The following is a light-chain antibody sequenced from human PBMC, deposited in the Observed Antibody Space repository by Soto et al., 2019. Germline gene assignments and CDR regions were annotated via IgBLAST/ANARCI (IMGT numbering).Light chain of an antibody. CDR1: QGISNG. V-gene: IGKV1-27*01. CDR3: QKYDDAPLT. CDR2: EAS. Sequence: DIQVSQTPAYQSASGGDRGIITCRTSQGISNGLAWYQQKPGKVPKLLIYEASILQSGAPSRFSGSGSGTDFTLPIRSLQPEDVATYFCQKYDDAPLTFGGGTKVDI. J-gene: IGKJ4*01.